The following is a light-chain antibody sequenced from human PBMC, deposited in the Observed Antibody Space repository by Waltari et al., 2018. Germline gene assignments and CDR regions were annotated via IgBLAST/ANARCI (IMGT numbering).Light chain of an antibody. CDR1: ISNIGADP. CDR2: NNN. V-gene: IGLV1-44*01. CDR3: EAWDDSLGGPV. J-gene: IGLJ2*01. Sequence: QSVLTQQPSASGTPGQRVTISCSGSISNIGADPVNWYQQLPGTAPKLLIYNNNKRSSGVPDRFSGSTSGTSASLAISGLQSEDEAVYYCEAWDDSLGGPVFGGGTKLTVL.